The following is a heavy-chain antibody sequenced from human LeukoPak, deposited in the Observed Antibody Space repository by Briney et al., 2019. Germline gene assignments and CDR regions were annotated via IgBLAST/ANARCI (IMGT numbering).Heavy chain of an antibody. D-gene: IGHD3-16*01. CDR1: GFIFSSYA. J-gene: IGHJ4*02. CDR3: RLGGGFDY. V-gene: IGHV3-23*01. Sequence: PGGSLRPSCAASGFIFSSYAMSWVRQAPGKGLEWVSAISGSGDSTYYADSVKGRFTISRDNSKNTLYLQMNSLRAEDTAVYYCRLGGGFDYWGQGTLVTVSS. CDR2: ISGSGDST.